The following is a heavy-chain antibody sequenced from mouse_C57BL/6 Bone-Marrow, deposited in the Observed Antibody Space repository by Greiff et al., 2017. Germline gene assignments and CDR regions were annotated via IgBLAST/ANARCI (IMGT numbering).Heavy chain of an antibody. D-gene: IGHD1-1*01. Sequence: EVKLMESGAELVKPGASVKLSCTASGFNIKDYYIHWVKQRTEQGLEWIGRIDPEDGETKYAPKFQEQATITADTASNTAYLQLSSLTSEDTAVYYCTRSLIYYGTNYWGQGTTLTVSS. CDR3: TRSLIYYGTNY. V-gene: IGHV14-2*01. CDR1: GFNIKDYY. J-gene: IGHJ2*01. CDR2: IDPEDGET.